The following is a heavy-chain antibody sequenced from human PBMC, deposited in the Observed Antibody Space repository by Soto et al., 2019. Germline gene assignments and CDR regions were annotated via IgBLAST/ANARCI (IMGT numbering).Heavy chain of an antibody. Sequence: QVQLVQSGTEVKKPGSSVKVSCKASGGTFRNYPINWVRQAPGQGLEWMGSIFPLTDIPDYAQNFQARLTXRXEQXTSTAYMELSSLTSDDTAMYFCARGPLVVLNYFESWGQGTLVTVSS. J-gene: IGHJ4*02. V-gene: IGHV1-69*02. CDR1: GGTFRNYP. CDR2: IFPLTDIP. CDR3: ARGPLVVLNYFES.